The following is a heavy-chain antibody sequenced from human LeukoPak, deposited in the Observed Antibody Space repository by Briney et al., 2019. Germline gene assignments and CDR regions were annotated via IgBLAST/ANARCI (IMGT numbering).Heavy chain of an antibody. CDR2: ISSSSSYI. V-gene: IGHV3-21*01. CDR1: GFTFSSYS. Sequence: PGGSLRLSCAASGFTFSSYSMNWVRQAPGKGLEWVSSISSSSSYIYYAGSVKGRFTISRDNAKNSLYLQMNSLRAEDTAVYYCARAPYDSSGLEHWGQGTLVTVSS. J-gene: IGHJ1*01. CDR3: ARAPYDSSGLEH. D-gene: IGHD3-22*01.